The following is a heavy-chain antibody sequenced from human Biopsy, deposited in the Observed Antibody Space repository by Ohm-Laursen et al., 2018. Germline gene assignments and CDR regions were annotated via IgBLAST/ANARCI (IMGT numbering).Heavy chain of an antibody. V-gene: IGHV3-11*01. D-gene: IGHD3-10*01. CDR1: GFTFSDYY. CDR2: ISGRGTTI. Sequence: SLRLSCTASGFTFSDYYMSWIRQAPGKGLEWLSYISGRGTTIFYADSVKGRFTVSRDNAKNSLYLQMNSLTVEDTAVYYCARDGAGSYHDYWGQGTLVTVSS. J-gene: IGHJ4*02. CDR3: ARDGAGSYHDY.